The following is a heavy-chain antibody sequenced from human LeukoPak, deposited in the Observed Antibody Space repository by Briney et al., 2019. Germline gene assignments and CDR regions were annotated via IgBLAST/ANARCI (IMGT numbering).Heavy chain of an antibody. Sequence: GESLRLSCAASGFTFSNYDMHWVRQVTGKGLEWVSSIGTVGDSYYSDSVWGRFTISRENAKNSWYLQMSSLRAGDTAVYYCLRDCNNIRCSGARMDVWGQGTTVIVSS. V-gene: IGHV3-13*01. CDR1: GFTFSNYD. D-gene: IGHD2/OR15-2a*01. CDR2: IGTVGDS. CDR3: LRDCNNIRCSGARMDV. J-gene: IGHJ6*02.